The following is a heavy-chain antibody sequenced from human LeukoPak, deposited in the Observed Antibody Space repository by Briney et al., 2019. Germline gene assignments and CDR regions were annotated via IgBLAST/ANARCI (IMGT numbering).Heavy chain of an antibody. CDR1: GGSISSGGYY. Sequence: PSETLSLTCTVSGGSISSGGYYWSWIRQHPGKGLERIGYIYYSGSTYYNPSLKSRVTISVDTSKNQFSLKLSSVTAADTAVYYCARVRRIAAAGTGNFDYWGQGTLVTVSS. J-gene: IGHJ4*02. CDR3: ARVRRIAAAGTGNFDY. V-gene: IGHV4-31*03. CDR2: IYYSGST. D-gene: IGHD6-13*01.